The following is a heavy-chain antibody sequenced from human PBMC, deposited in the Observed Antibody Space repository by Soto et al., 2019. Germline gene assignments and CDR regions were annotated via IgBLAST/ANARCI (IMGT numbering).Heavy chain of an antibody. CDR2: ISYDGSNK. V-gene: IGHV3-30*18. J-gene: IGHJ1*01. Sequence: QVQLVESGGGVVQPGRSLRPSCAASGFTFSSYGMHWVRQAPGKGLEWVAVISYDGSNKYYADSVKGRFTISRDNSKNTLYLQMNSLRAEDTAVYYCAKDRRNGDISSEYFQHWGQGTLVTVSS. CDR1: GFTFSSYG. D-gene: IGHD2-15*01. CDR3: AKDRRNGDISSEYFQH.